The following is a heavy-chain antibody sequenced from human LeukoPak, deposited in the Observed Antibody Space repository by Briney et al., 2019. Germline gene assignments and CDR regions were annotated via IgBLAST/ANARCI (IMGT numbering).Heavy chain of an antibody. CDR3: ARQYNWNPRYYYYMDV. V-gene: IGHV4-34*01. CDR2: INHSGST. D-gene: IGHD1-20*01. J-gene: IGHJ6*03. CDR1: GGSFSGYY. Sequence: SETLSLTCAVYGGSFSGYYWSWIRQPPGKGLEWIREINHSGSTNYNPSLKSRVTISVDTSKNQFSLKLSSVTAADTAVYYCARQYNWNPRYYYYMDVWGKGTTVTVSS.